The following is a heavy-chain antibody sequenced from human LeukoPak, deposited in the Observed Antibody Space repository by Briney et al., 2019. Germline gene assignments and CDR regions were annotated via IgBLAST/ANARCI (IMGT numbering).Heavy chain of an antibody. D-gene: IGHD2-2*02. V-gene: IGHV4-39*01. CDR3: ARHGGPCSSTSCYIVRPYDY. Sequence: SATLSLTCTVSGGSITSSSYYWAWIRQPPGRGLEWVGSIFSSGASSGDTYYSPSLMGRVTMSMDTFQNQFSLELISVTVADTAVYYCARHGGPCSSTSCYIVRPYDYWGQGTLVTVSS. J-gene: IGHJ4*02. CDR2: IFSSGASSGDT. CDR1: GGSITSSSYY.